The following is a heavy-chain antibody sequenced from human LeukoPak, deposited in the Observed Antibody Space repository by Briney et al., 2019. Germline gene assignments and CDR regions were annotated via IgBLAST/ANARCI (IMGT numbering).Heavy chain of an antibody. CDR1: GYTFTGYY. Sequence: ASVKVSCKAYGYTFTGYYMHWGRQAPGQGLEWMGWINPNSGGTNYAQKFQGRVTMTRDTSISTAYMELSRLRSDDTAVYYCARDGRGSRSSWFDPWGQGTLVIVSS. J-gene: IGHJ5*02. D-gene: IGHD3-10*01. CDR3: ARDGRGSRSSWFDP. CDR2: INPNSGGT. V-gene: IGHV1-2*02.